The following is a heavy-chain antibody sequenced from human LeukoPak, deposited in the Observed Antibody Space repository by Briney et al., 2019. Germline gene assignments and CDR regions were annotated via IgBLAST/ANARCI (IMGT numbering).Heavy chain of an antibody. D-gene: IGHD4/OR15-4a*01. CDR1: GFTVSDYS. CDR2: FSGSGGVT. J-gene: IGHJ4*02. CDR3: ARRAGAYSHPYDY. Sequence: GGSLRLSCAASGFTVSDYSMSWVRQAPGKGLEWVSSFSGSGGVTYYSDSVKGRFTISRDNSKNTLYLQMNSLRAEDTAVYYCARRAGAYSHPYDYWGQGTLVTVSS. V-gene: IGHV3-23*01.